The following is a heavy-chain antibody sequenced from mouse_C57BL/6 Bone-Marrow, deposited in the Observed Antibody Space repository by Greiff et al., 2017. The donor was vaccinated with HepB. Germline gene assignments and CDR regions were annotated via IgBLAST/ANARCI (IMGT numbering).Heavy chain of an antibody. Sequence: VQLQQSGPELVKPGDSVKISCRASGYSFTGYYMNWVMQSHGKSLEWIGRINPYNGDTFYNQKFKGKATLTVDKSYSTAHMELRSLTSEDSAVYYCARGWLLRGWYFDVWGTGTTVTVSS. D-gene: IGHD2-3*01. V-gene: IGHV1-20*01. CDR2: INPYNGDT. CDR3: ARGWLLRGWYFDV. CDR1: GYSFTGYY. J-gene: IGHJ1*03.